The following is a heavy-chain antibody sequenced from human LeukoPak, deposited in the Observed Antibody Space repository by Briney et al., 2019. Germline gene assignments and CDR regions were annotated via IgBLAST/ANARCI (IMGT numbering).Heavy chain of an antibody. CDR2: IIPIFGTA. CDR3: AVRLQEYFQH. Sequence: ASVKVSCKASGGTFSSYAISWVRQAPGQGFEWMGGIIPIFGTANYAQKFQGRVTITTDESTSTAYMELSSLRSEDTAVYYCAVRLQEYFQHWGQGTLVTVSS. J-gene: IGHJ1*01. D-gene: IGHD3-10*01. CDR1: GGTFSSYA. V-gene: IGHV1-69*05.